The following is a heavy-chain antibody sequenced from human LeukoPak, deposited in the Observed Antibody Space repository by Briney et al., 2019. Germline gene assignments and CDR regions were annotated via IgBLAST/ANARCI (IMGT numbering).Heavy chain of an antibody. CDR3: AKDLSASSTSWRIETYGMDV. V-gene: IGHV3-23*01. J-gene: IGHJ6*02. Sequence: GGSLRLSCEASGFTFNNFGMHWVRQAPGKGLEWVSAISGSGGSTYYADSVKGRFTISRDNSKNTLYLQMNSLRAEDTAVYYCAKDLSASSTSWRIETYGMDVWGQGTTVTVSS. CDR1: GFTFNNFG. CDR2: ISGSGGST. D-gene: IGHD2-2*01.